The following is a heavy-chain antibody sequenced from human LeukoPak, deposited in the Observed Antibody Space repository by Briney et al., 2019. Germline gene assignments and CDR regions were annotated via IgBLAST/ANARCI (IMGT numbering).Heavy chain of an antibody. CDR1: GYTFTGYY. D-gene: IGHD6-19*01. V-gene: IGHV3-30-3*01. J-gene: IGHJ4*02. CDR2: ISYDGSNK. CDR3: ARGSSGPFDY. Sequence: SCKASGYTFTGYYMHWVRQAPGKGLEWVAVISYDGSNKYYADSVKGRFTISRDNSKNTLYLQMNSLRAEDTAVYYCARGSSGPFDYWGQGTLVTVSS.